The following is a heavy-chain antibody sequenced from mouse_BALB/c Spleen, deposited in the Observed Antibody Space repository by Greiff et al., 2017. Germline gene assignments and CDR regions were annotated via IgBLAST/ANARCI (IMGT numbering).Heavy chain of an antibody. CDR3: ARNLYDGSAWFAY. V-gene: IGHV2-4-1*01. J-gene: IGHJ3*01. Sequence: VKLVESGPGLVQPSQSLSITCTVSGFSLTSYGVHWVRQSPGKGLEWLGVIWNGGNTDYNAAFISRLSIRKDNSKSHVFYKMNSLQADDTAIYYCARNLYDGSAWFAYWGQGTLVTVSA. CDR2: IWNGGNT. CDR1: GFSLTSYG. D-gene: IGHD1-2*01.